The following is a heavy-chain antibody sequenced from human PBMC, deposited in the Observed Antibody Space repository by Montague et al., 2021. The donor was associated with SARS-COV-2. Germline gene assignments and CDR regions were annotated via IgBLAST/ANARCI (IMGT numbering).Heavy chain of an antibody. Sequence: SLRLSCAASGFSFSDDWMHWVRQASGKGPVWVARINPDGGHTDYADFAKGRFTTSRDNAKNTLYLQMNSLRAEDTALYYCVRDLRVGGGITGTTASDDWGQGTLVTVSS. D-gene: IGHD1-20*01. CDR3: VRDLRVGGGITGTTASDD. J-gene: IGHJ4*02. CDR1: GFSFSDDW. V-gene: IGHV3-74*01. CDR2: INPDGGHT.